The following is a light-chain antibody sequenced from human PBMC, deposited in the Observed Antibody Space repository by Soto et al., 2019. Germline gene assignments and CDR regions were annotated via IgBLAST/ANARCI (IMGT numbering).Light chain of an antibody. Sequence: QSVLTQPPSVSEAPRPRVTISCSGSSSNIGNNAVNWYQQLPGKAPKLLIYYDDLLPSGVSDRFSGSKSGTSASLAISGLQSEDEADYYCAAWDDSLNGPVFVGGTKLTVL. CDR2: YDD. CDR1: SSNIGNNA. CDR3: AAWDDSLNGPV. V-gene: IGLV1-36*01. J-gene: IGLJ3*02.